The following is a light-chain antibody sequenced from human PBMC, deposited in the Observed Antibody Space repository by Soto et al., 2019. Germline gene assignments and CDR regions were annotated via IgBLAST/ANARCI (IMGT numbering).Light chain of an antibody. J-gene: IGLJ1*01. V-gene: IGLV3-21*04. CDR3: QVWDIMTDNYV. CDR1: NIGDKR. Sequence: SYELTQPPSVSVAPEKTATITCGGNNIGDKRVHWYRQKPGQAPVLLISYDSDRPSGIPERVSGSNSGNTATRTISRVEAGDEADYYCQVWDIMTDNYVFGGGTKLTVL. CDR2: YDS.